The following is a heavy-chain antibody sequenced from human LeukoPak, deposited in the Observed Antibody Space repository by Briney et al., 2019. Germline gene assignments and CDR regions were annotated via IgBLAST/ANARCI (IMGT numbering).Heavy chain of an antibody. CDR1: GFTVGSNY. V-gene: IGHV3-53*01. Sequence: GGSLRLSCAASGFTVGSNYMSWVRQAPGKGLEWVSVIYSGGSTYYSDSVKGRFTISRDNSKNTLYLQMNSLRAEDTAVYYCARAIGDYYDSSAYDYWGQGTLVTVSS. J-gene: IGHJ4*02. CDR3: ARAIGDYYDSSAYDY. D-gene: IGHD3-22*01. CDR2: IYSGGST.